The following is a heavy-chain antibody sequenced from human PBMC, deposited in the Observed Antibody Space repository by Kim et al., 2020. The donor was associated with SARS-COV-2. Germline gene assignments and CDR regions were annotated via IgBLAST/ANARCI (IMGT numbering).Heavy chain of an antibody. D-gene: IGHD6-19*01. Sequence: SETLSLTCTVSGGSISSSSYYWGWIRQPPGKGLEWIGSIYYSGSTYYNPSLKSRVTISVDTSKNQFSLKLSSVTAADTAVYYCARLEWLVPVYWGQGTLVTVSS. V-gene: IGHV4-39*01. CDR3: ARLEWLVPVY. CDR1: GGSISSSSYY. CDR2: IYYSGST. J-gene: IGHJ4*02.